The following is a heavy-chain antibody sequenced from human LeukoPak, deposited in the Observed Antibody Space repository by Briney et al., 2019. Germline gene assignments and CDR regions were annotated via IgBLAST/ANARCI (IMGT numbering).Heavy chain of an antibody. CDR1: GFTVSSNY. V-gene: IGHV3-53*01. D-gene: IGHD3-3*01. Sequence: PGGSLRPSCAASGFTVSSNYMSWVRQAPGKGLEWVSVIYSGGSTYYADSAKGRFTISRDNSKNTLYLQMNSLRAEDTAVYYCARGSPGGLRFLEWSGYYFDYWGQGTLVTVSS. CDR3: ARGSPGGLRFLEWSGYYFDY. J-gene: IGHJ4*02. CDR2: IYSGGST.